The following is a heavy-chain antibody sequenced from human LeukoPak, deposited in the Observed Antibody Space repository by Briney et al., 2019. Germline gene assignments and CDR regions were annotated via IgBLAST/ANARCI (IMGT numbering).Heavy chain of an antibody. CDR3: AGPYSSSWYSIYFRY. CDR2: IYYSGST. V-gene: IGHV4-39*01. J-gene: IGHJ4*02. CDR1: GGSISSSSYY. D-gene: IGHD6-13*01. Sequence: SETLSLTCTVSGGSISSSSYYWGWNRQPPGKGLEWIGSIYYSGSTYYNPSLKSRVTISVDTSKNQFSLKLSSVTAADTAVYYCAGPYSSSWYSIYFRYWGQGTLVTVSS.